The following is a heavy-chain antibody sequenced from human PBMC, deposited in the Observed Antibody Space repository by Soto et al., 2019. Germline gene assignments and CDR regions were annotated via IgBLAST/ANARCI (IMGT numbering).Heavy chain of an antibody. CDR1: GYNFVNYG. V-gene: IGHV1-18*01. CDR2: ISAYNGNT. J-gene: IGHJ4*02. D-gene: IGHD3-16*01. CDR3: ARDGGTVAALPGGF. Sequence: QVQLVQSGTEVRKPGASVKVSCKASGYNFVNYGITWVRQAPGQGLERMGWISAYNGNTDYEQKFQGRITMTTDTSTSTAYLELRSLRSDYTAVYYCARDGGTVAALPGGFWGQGTLVSVSS.